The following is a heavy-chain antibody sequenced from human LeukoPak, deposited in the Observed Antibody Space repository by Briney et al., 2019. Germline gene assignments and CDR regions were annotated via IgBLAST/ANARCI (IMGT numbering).Heavy chain of an antibody. J-gene: IGHJ6*02. CDR2: ISYDGSNK. CDR1: GFTFINYA. V-gene: IGHV3-30-3*01. D-gene: IGHD3-3*01. Sequence: GSLRLSCAASGFTFINYAMHWVRQAPGKGLEWVAVISYDGSNKYYADSVKGRFTISRDNSKNTLYLQMNSLRAEDTAVYYCARDSLFTAGMDVWGQGTTVTVSS. CDR3: ARDSLFTAGMDV.